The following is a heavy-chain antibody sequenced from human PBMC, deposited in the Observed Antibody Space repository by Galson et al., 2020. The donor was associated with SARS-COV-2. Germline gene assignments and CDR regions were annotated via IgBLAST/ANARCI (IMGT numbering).Heavy chain of an antibody. D-gene: IGHD1-26*01. J-gene: IGHJ4*02. V-gene: IGHV3-48*03. CDR3: ARGGRTRLDY. CDR1: AFNFSYYE. CDR2: ISGSDGII. Sequence: GGSLTLSCAAFAFNFSYYEMNRVHQAPGQGMERVSFISGSDGIIYYADSVEGRFTISRDNAKNSLHLQMNSLRAEDTAVYYCARGGRTRLDYWGPGTLVTVTS.